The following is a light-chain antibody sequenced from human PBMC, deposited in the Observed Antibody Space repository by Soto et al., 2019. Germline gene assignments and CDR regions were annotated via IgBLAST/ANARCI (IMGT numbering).Light chain of an antibody. Sequence: QSVLTQPPSASGTPGQRVTISCSGSSSNIGSHYVYWYQQLPGTAPKLLIYSNNQRPSGVPDRFSGSKSGTSASLAISGLRSEDEADYYCAAWDDSLSGHWGFGGGTKLTVL. CDR2: SNN. V-gene: IGLV1-47*02. J-gene: IGLJ3*02. CDR1: SSNIGSHY. CDR3: AAWDDSLSGHWG.